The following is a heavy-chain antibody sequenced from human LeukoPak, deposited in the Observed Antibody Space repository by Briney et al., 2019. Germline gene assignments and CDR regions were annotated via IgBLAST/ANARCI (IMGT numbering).Heavy chain of an antibody. V-gene: IGHV4-59*08. J-gene: IGHJ5*02. Sequence: SETLSLTCTVSGGSISSYYWSWIRQPPGKGLEWIGYIYYSGSTNYNPSLKSRVTLSVDTSKNQFSLHLSSVTAADAAVYYCARGDGSRRFDPWGQGTLVTVSS. CDR1: GGSISSYY. CDR3: ARGDGSRRFDP. D-gene: IGHD5-24*01. CDR2: IYYSGST.